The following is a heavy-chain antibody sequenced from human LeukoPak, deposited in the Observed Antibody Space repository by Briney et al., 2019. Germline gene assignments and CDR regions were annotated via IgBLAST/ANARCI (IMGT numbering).Heavy chain of an antibody. CDR3: ARESPLGLLDY. CDR2: IYYSGST. J-gene: IGHJ4*02. CDR1: GGSISSYY. V-gene: IGHV4-59*01. D-gene: IGHD5-12*01. Sequence: SETLSLTCTVSGGSISSYYWSWIRQPPGKGLEWIGYIYYSGSTNYNPSLKSRVTISVDTSKNQFFLKLSSVTAADTAVYYCARESPLGLLDYWGQGTLVTVSS.